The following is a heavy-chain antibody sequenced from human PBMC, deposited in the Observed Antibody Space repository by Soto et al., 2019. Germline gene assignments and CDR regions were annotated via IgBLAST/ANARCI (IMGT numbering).Heavy chain of an antibody. Sequence: SETLSLTCTVSGGSISSSSYYWGWIRQPPGKGLEWIGSIYYSGSTYYNPSLKSRVTISVDTSKNQFSLKLSSVTAADTAVYYCARHRGIGQLVNFWWPPDRQNWFDPWGQGTLVTVSS. V-gene: IGHV4-39*01. D-gene: IGHD6-6*01. CDR3: ARHRGIGQLVNFWWPPDRQNWFDP. CDR2: IYYSGST. CDR1: GGSISSSSYY. J-gene: IGHJ5*02.